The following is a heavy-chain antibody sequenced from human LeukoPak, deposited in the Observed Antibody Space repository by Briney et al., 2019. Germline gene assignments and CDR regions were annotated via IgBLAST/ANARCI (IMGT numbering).Heavy chain of an antibody. CDR2: IKQDGSEK. CDR3: ASTGYSGYHAFDI. D-gene: IGHD5-12*01. J-gene: IGHJ3*02. Sequence: GGSLRLSCAASGFTFSSYWMSWVRQAPGKGLEWVANIKQDGSEKYYVDSVKGRFTISRDNAKNSLYLQMNSLRAEDTAVYYCASTGYSGYHAFDIWGQGTMVTVSS. V-gene: IGHV3-7*01. CDR1: GFTFSSYW.